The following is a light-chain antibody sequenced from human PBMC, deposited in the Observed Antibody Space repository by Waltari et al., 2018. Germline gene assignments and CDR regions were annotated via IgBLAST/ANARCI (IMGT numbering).Light chain of an antibody. CDR1: QSVSRA. J-gene: IGKJ1*01. Sequence: EVVLTQSPGILSLSPGERATLSCRASQSVSRALAWYQQKPGQAPRLLIYGASIRATGIPDRFSGSGSGTDFSLTISRLEPADSAMYYCQHYVRLPATFGQGTKVEIK. V-gene: IGKV3-20*01. CDR3: QHYVRLPAT. CDR2: GAS.